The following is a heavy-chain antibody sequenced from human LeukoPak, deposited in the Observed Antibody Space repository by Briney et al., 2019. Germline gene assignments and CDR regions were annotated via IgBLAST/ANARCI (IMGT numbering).Heavy chain of an antibody. CDR1: GLTFENYW. CDR3: ARVYEGTDH. V-gene: IGHV3-7*01. Sequence: GGSLRLSCTASGLTFENYWMSWVRQAQGKGLEWVANINQDGSEDYYVDFVKGRFTISRDNAKKSLYLQMDSLRAEDTAVFYCARVYEGTDHWGQGTLVTVSS. D-gene: IGHD2/OR15-2a*01. CDR2: INQDGSED. J-gene: IGHJ4*02.